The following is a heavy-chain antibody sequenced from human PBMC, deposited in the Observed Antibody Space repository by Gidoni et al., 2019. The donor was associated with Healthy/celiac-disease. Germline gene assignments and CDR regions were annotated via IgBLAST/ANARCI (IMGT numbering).Heavy chain of an antibody. V-gene: IGHV3-30*03. CDR1: GFTFSTYG. Sequence: QVQVVESGVGVVQPARSLGRSCAASGFTFSTYGIHWVRQATGKRLEWVAVISYDGSNKYFAVSVKGRFTISRDNSKNTLYLQMNSLRAEDTAVYYCAGGWYSFDYWGQGTLVTVSS. CDR2: ISYDGSNK. CDR3: AGGWYSFDY. J-gene: IGHJ4*02. D-gene: IGHD6-19*01.